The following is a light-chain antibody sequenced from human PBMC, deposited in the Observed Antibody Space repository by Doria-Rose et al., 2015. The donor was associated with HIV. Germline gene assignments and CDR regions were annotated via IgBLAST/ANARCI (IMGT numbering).Light chain of an antibody. CDR1: QSFSSTY. Sequence: EIVMTQSPGTLSLSPGDRATLSCRASQSFSSTYLDWYQQKPGQALSLLIYDGSTRATGIPDRFSASGSGTDFTLTINRLEPEDFALYYCHQYGTSWTFGQGTKVEI. J-gene: IGKJ1*01. V-gene: IGKV3-20*01. CDR2: DGS. CDR3: HQYGTSWT.